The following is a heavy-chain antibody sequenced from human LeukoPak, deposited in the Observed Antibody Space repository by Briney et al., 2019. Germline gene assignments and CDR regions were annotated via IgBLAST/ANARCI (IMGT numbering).Heavy chain of an antibody. CDR3: ASRWDTAMVKNNYYYYGMDV. CDR2: IIPILGIA. CDR1: GGTFSSYA. Sequence: GASVKVSCKASGGTFSSYAISWVRQAPGQGLEWMGRIIPILGIANYAQKFQGRVTITADKSTSTAYMELSSLRSEDTAVYCCASRWDTAMVKNNYYYYGMDVWGQGTTVTVSS. D-gene: IGHD5-18*01. J-gene: IGHJ6*02. V-gene: IGHV1-69*04.